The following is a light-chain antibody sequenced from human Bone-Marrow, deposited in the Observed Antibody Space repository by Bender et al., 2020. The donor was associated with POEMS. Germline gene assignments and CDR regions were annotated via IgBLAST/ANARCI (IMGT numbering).Light chain of an antibody. CDR1: SGDIGTFNL. Sequence: QSALTQPASVSGSPGQSITISCTGTSGDIGTFNLVSWYQQFPGQAPRLIIFEATKRPSGVSNRFAGSKSGNTASLTISGHQTEDEADYYCCSYAGSSTFIFGGGTKVTAL. CDR3: CSYAGSSTFI. CDR2: EAT. J-gene: IGLJ2*01. V-gene: IGLV2-23*02.